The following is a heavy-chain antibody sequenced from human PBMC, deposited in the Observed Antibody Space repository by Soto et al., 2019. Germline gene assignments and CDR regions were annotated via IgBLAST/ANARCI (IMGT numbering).Heavy chain of an antibody. V-gene: IGHV3-30-3*01. CDR3: AREGVRTKWYFDN. D-gene: IGHD2-8*01. Sequence: QVQLMESGGGVVQPGGSVRLSYETSGFTFTGYSMHWFRQAPGKGLEWVAVTSSDGGTKFYADSVKGRFTVSRDNSRKTLFLEMNSLRPEDTGIYYCAREGVRTKWYFDNWGQGILVTVSS. CDR2: TSSDGGTK. J-gene: IGHJ4*02. CDR1: GFTFTGYS.